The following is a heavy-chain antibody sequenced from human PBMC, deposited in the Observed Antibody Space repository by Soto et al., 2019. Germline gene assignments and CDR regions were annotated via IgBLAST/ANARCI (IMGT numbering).Heavy chain of an antibody. Sequence: EVQLVESGGGLVQSGGSLRLSCAVSGFRFSDCDMNWVRQAPGKGLEWISYINPGGGVMNYADSLRGRFTISRDDAKNSLYLQMDGLRAEDTAVYYCASDELGDRDFDYWGQGTLVTVSS. J-gene: IGHJ4*02. CDR1: GFRFSDCD. V-gene: IGHV3-48*01. CDR2: INPGGGVM. CDR3: ASDELGDRDFDY. D-gene: IGHD4-17*01.